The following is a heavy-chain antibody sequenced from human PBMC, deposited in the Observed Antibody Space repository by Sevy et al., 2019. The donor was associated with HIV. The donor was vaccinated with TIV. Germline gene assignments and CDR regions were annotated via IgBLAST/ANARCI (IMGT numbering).Heavy chain of an antibody. J-gene: IGHJ6*02. CDR1: GVTFSSYG. CDR2: ISYDGSKK. V-gene: IGHV3-30*03. Sequence: GESLKISCAASGVTFSSYGIHWVSQAPGKGLEWVAVISYDGSKKNHAESMKGRFTISRDNSKNTLYLEMSILRPEDTAVYYCAHSSGLYGYYYGMDVWGQGTTVTVSS. D-gene: IGHD1-26*01. CDR3: AHSSGLYGYYYGMDV.